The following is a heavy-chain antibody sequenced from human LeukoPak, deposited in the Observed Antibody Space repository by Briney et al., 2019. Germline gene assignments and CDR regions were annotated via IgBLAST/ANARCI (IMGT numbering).Heavy chain of an antibody. D-gene: IGHD3-22*01. CDR2: ISTYDGHT. CDR3: ARGSPPRRNYDRSGYYSYYFDY. J-gene: IGHJ4*02. Sequence: GASAKVSCKASGYTFTSYGISWVRQAPGQGLEWMGWISTYDGHTKYSQKFQGRVTTTTDTSTSTAYMDLRSLRSDDTAVYYCARGSPPRRNYDRSGYYSYYFDYWGQGTLVTVSS. CDR1: GYTFTSYG. V-gene: IGHV1-18*01.